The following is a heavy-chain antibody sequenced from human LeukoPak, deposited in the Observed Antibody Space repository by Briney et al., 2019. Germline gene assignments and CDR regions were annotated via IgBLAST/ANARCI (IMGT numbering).Heavy chain of an antibody. V-gene: IGHV3-30*04. J-gene: IGHJ3*02. CDR3: ARDFHRRNYDSSGYYTAFDI. Sequence: GGSLRLSCAASGFTFSSYAMHWVRQAPGKGLEWVAVISYDGSNKYYADSVKGRFTISRDNAKSSLYLQMNSLRAEDTAVYYCARDFHRRNYDSSGYYTAFDIWGQGTMVTVSS. CDR2: ISYDGSNK. D-gene: IGHD3-22*01. CDR1: GFTFSSYA.